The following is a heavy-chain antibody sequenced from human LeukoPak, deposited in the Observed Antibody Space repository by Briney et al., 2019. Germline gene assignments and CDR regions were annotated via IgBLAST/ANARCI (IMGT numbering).Heavy chain of an antibody. CDR2: INPNSGGT. CDR1: GYTFTGYY. V-gene: IGHV1-2*02. CDR3: ARDGHYDFWSGYYLS. J-gene: IGHJ4*02. D-gene: IGHD3-3*01. Sequence: GASVKVPCKASGYTFTGYYMYWVRQAPGQGLEWMGWINPNSGGTNYAQKFQGRVTMTRDTSISAAYMELSRLRSDDTAVYYCARDGHYDFWSGYYLSWGQGTLVTVSS.